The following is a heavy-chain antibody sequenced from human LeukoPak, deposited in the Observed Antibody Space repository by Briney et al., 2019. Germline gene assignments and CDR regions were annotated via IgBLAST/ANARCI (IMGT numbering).Heavy chain of an antibody. J-gene: IGHJ3*02. CDR3: GRDLNWGAFDI. D-gene: IGHD7-27*01. CDR2: IRANGETT. CDR1: AFNFDDYG. Sequence: GGSLRLSCAGSAFNFDDYGMTWVRHAPGKGLEWVSGIRANGETTYYADSVRGRFTISRDNSRSMVWLQMNSLTAEDTAMYYCGRDLNWGAFDIRGRGTLVTVSS. V-gene: IGHV3-23*01.